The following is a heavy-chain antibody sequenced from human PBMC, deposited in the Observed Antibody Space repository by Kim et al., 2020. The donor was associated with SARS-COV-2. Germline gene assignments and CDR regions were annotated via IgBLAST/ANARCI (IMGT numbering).Heavy chain of an antibody. V-gene: IGHV4-39*01. CDR2: IYYSGST. J-gene: IGHJ4*02. Sequence: SETLSLTCTVSGGSISSSSYYWGWIRQPPGKGLEWIGSIYYSGSTYYNPSLKSRVTISVDTSKNQFSLKLSSVTAADTAVYYCARRPRARIAAAGRDYWGQGTLVTVSS. CDR3: ARRPRARIAAAGRDY. D-gene: IGHD6-13*01. CDR1: GGSISSSSYY.